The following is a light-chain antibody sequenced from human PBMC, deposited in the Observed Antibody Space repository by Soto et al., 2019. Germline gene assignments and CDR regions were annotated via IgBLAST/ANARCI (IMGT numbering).Light chain of an antibody. CDR1: QDINNY. CDR3: QQYDGLPLT. Sequence: DIQMTQSPSSLSASVGDRVTITCQASQDINNYLNWYQQKPGKAPKLLIYDASNLETGVPSRFSGSVSGTYFTFSISSLQPEDIATYYCQQYDGLPLTFGGGTRVEIK. V-gene: IGKV1-33*01. CDR2: DAS. J-gene: IGKJ4*01.